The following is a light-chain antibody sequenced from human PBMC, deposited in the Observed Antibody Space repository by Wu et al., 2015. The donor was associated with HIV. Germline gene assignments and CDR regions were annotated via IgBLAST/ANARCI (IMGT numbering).Light chain of an antibody. CDR2: DAS. Sequence: EIVLTQSPATLSLSPGERATLSCRASQSVSSYLAWYQQKPGQAPRLLIYDASNRATGIPARFSGSGSGTDFTLTISSLEPEDFAVYYCQQRSNWPPYTFGQGTKAGDQ. CDR3: QQRSNWPPYT. CDR1: QSVSSY. V-gene: IGKV3-11*01. J-gene: IGKJ2*01.